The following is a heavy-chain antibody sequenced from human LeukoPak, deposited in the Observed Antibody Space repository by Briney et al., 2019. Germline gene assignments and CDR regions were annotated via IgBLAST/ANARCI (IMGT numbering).Heavy chain of an antibody. D-gene: IGHD6-6*01. CDR2: INHSGST. CDR3: ASSPDYSSSAGIFDY. J-gene: IGHJ4*02. CDR1: GGSISSYY. V-gene: IGHV4-34*01. Sequence: SETLSLTCTVSGGSISSYYWNWIRQPPGKGLEWIGEINHSGSTNYNPSLKSRVTISVDTSKNQFSLKLSSVTAADTAVYYCASSPDYSSSAGIFDYWGQGTLVTVSS.